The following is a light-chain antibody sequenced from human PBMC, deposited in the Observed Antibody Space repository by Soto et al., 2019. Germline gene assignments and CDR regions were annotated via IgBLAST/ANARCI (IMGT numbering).Light chain of an antibody. CDR1: QNIENY. V-gene: IGKV3-11*01. CDR3: TQRVALPWT. J-gene: IGKJ1*01. Sequence: IVMTQSPATLSLSPGERATLSCRASQNIENYLAWYQQKPGQAPRLLIYDTSTRATGIPTRFSGSGSGTDFTLTIGSLESAGFAVFYVTQRVALPWTSGQGTQVEVK. CDR2: DTS.